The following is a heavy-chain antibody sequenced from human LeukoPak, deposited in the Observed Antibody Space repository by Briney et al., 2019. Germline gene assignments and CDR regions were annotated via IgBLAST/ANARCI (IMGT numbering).Heavy chain of an antibody. J-gene: IGHJ5*02. V-gene: IGHV4-4*02. Sequence: SGTLSLTCAVSGGSISSSNWWSWVRQPPGKGLEWIGEIYHSGSTNYNPSFKSRVTISVDKSKNQFSLKLSSVTAADTAVYYCARDEYGSGSYPNWFDPWGQGTLVTVSS. CDR1: GGSISSSNW. CDR2: IYHSGST. D-gene: IGHD3-10*01. CDR3: ARDEYGSGSYPNWFDP.